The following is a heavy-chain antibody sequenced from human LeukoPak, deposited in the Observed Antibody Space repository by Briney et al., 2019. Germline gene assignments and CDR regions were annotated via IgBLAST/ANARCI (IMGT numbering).Heavy chain of an antibody. D-gene: IGHD3-3*01. CDR1: GGSIHSSSYY. V-gene: IGHV4-39*07. CDR3: ARGIPARRYDFWSGPYYFDY. CDR2: IYYSGST. Sequence: PSETLSLTCTVSGGSIHSSSYYWGWIRQPPGKGLEWIGSIYYSGSTYYNPSLKSRVTISVDMSKNQFSLKLSSVTAADTAVYYCARGIPARRYDFWSGPYYFDYWGQGTLVTVSS. J-gene: IGHJ4*02.